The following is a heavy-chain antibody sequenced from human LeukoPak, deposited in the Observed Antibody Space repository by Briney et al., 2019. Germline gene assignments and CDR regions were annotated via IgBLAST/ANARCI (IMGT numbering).Heavy chain of an antibody. V-gene: IGHV3-11*04. CDR3: ARPAYCGGNCYYFPDY. D-gene: IGHD2-21*02. CDR1: GFTFSDYF. Sequence: GGSLRLSCAASGFTFSDYFMSWIRQAPGKGLEWLSHISSSGTGYYTDSVKGRATISRDNAKNSLYLQMNSLSAEDTAVYYCARPAYCGGNCYYFPDYWGQGTLVTVSS. CDR2: ISSSGTG. J-gene: IGHJ4*02.